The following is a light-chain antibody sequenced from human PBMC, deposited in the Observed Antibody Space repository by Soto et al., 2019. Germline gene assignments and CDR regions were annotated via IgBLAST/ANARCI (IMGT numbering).Light chain of an antibody. Sequence: QSALTQPRSVSGSLGQSVTISCTGTTSDVGASNYVSWYQHYPGEAPKLMICDVSKRPSGVPDRFSGSKSGNTASLTISGLQADDESDYYCCSYAGTYTWVFGGGTQLTVL. CDR3: CSYAGTYTWV. CDR1: TSDVGASNY. V-gene: IGLV2-11*01. CDR2: DVS. J-gene: IGLJ2*01.